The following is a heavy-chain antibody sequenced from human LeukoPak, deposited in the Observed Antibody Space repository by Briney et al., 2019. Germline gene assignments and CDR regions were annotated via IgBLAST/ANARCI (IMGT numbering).Heavy chain of an antibody. CDR2: IYYSGST. CDR1: GGSISSHY. Sequence: PSKTLSLTCTVSGGSISSHYWSWIRQPPGKGLEWIGYIYYSGSTNYNPSLKSRVTISVDTSKNQLSLKLSSVTAADTAVYYCARALSSIAACSGYYFDYWGQGTLVTVSS. J-gene: IGHJ4*02. CDR3: ARALSSIAACSGYYFDY. V-gene: IGHV4-59*11. D-gene: IGHD6-6*01.